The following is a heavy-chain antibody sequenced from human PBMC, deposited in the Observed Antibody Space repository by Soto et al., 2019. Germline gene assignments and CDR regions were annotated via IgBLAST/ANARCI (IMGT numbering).Heavy chain of an antibody. CDR3: ARESSSSCHDY. CDR2: ISAYNGNT. D-gene: IGHD6-13*01. Sequence: QVQLVQSGAEVKKPGASVKVSCKASGYTFTSYGISWVRQAPGQGLEWMGWISAYNGNTNYAQKLQGRVTLTTDTSTSTASMELRSLRSDDTAVSYCARESSSSCHDYWGQGTLVTVSS. J-gene: IGHJ4*02. CDR1: GYTFTSYG. V-gene: IGHV1-18*01.